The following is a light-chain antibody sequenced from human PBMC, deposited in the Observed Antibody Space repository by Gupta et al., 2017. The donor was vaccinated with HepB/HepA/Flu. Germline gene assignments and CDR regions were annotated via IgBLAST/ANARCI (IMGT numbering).Light chain of an antibody. CDR3: QHYNDWPPWT. J-gene: IGKJ1*01. CDR2: EVS. Sequence: EKVTTQSPATLSVSPGERATLSCWASQDIRTSLAWYQQKPGQAPRLLLFEVSLRATGVPARFSGSGSGTEFTLTISSLQSEDFAIYYCQHYNDWPPWTFGQGTKVEIK. CDR1: QDIRTS. V-gene: IGKV3-15*01.